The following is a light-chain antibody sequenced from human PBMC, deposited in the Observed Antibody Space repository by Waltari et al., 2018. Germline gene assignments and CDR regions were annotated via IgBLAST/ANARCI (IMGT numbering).Light chain of an antibody. CDR3: QQYGSSPWT. CDR2: GAS. Sequence: EIVLTQSPGTLSLSPGETATRSCRASQSVTSNYLAWYQQKPGKAPRLLISGASSRATGIPDRFSGSGSGTDFTLTISRLETEDFAVYHCQQYGSSPWTFGQGTKVEIK. J-gene: IGKJ1*01. V-gene: IGKV3-20*01. CDR1: QSVTSNY.